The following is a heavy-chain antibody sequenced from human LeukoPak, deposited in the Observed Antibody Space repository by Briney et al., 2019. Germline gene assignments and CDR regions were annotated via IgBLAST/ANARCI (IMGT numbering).Heavy chain of an antibody. CDR3: AGNLLTYYYGSGGFDP. D-gene: IGHD3-10*01. CDR2: IHSSGST. V-gene: IGHV4-59*12. Sequence: SETLSLTCTVSGGSISGYYWGWIRQSPGKGLEWIGYIHSSGSTNYNPSLKSRVTMSVDTSKNQFSLKLSSVTAADTAVYYCAGNLLTYYYGSGGFDPWGQGTLVTVSS. CDR1: GGSISGYY. J-gene: IGHJ5*02.